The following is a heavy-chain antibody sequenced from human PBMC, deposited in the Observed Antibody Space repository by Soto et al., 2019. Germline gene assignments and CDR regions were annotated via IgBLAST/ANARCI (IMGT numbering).Heavy chain of an antibody. Sequence: NPSETLSLTCAVSSGSISSSNWWSWVRQPPGKGLEWIGEIYHSGSTNYNPSLKSRVTISVDTSKNQFSLKLSSVTAADTAVYYCASGSGYDAGSPYYFDYWGQGTLVTVSS. J-gene: IGHJ4*02. D-gene: IGHD5-12*01. CDR1: SGSISSSNW. CDR2: IYHSGST. V-gene: IGHV4-4*02. CDR3: ASGSGYDAGSPYYFDY.